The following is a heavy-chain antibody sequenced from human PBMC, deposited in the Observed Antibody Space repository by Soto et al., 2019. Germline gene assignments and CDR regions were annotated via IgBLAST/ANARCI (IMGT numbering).Heavy chain of an antibody. D-gene: IGHD3-10*01. Sequence: AAVKVSCKASGDTFTTYDINWVRQATGHGLEWMGWINPNSGNIGYAQRFQGRVTMTRDTAIRTAYMEVSSLRSDDTAVYYCAGGTASGSYYILDYWGQGTLVTVSS. J-gene: IGHJ4*02. CDR1: GDTFTTYD. CDR3: AGGTASGSYYILDY. CDR2: INPNSGNI. V-gene: IGHV1-8*01.